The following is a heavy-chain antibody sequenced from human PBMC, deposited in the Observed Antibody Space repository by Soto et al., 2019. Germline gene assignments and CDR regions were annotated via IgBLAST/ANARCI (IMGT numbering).Heavy chain of an antibody. CDR1: GFTFDDFA. CDR3: VKGRGSYEVKFGMDV. J-gene: IGHJ6*02. CDR2: VDWNSGST. D-gene: IGHD6-25*01. Sequence: SLRLSCAASGFTFDDFAMHWVRQAPGKGLEWVSGVDWNSGSTAYADSVKGRFTISRDNARNSLYLQMNSLRAEDTALYYCVKGRGSYEVKFGMDVWGQGTTVTVSS. V-gene: IGHV3-9*01.